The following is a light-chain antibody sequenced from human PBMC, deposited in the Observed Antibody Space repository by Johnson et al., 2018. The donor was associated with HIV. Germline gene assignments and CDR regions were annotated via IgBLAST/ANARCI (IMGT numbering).Light chain of an antibody. Sequence: QSVLTQPPSVSAAPGQKVTISCSGSSSNIGNNYVSWYQQLPGTAPKLLIYENNKRPSGIPDRFSGSKSGTSATLGITGLQTGDEADYYFGTWDSSLSALFGTGTQVTVL. V-gene: IGLV1-51*02. J-gene: IGLJ1*01. CDR1: SSNIGNNY. CDR2: ENN. CDR3: GTWDSSLSAL.